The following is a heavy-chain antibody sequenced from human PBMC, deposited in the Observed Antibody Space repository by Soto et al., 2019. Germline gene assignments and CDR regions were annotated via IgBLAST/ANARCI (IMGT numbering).Heavy chain of an antibody. V-gene: IGHV1-46*01. CDR1: EDTFTSYY. J-gene: IGHJ5*01. D-gene: IGHD1-26*01. CDR2: INPNGGST. CDR3: ARSSGGICGIIIEGSNWFGS. Sequence: GASVKVSCKAPEDTFTSYYINWVRQAPGQGLEWMGIINPNGGSTRYAQKFQGRVTFTRDTPASTVYLELRSLRSDDTAFYYCARSSGGICGIIIEGSNWFGSWGQGTLVTVSS.